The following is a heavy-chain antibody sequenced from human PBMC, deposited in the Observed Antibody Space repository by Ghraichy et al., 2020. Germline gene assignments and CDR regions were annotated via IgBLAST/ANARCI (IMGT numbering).Heavy chain of an antibody. V-gene: IGHV3-7*01. CDR3: AKNIVATGKNLYYYYGMDV. CDR1: GFSFSGYW. Sequence: GALRLSCAASGFSFSGYWMSWVRQAPGKGLEWVASIKQDGSEKIYVDSVKGRFTISRDNARNSLYLQMNSLRAEDTAMYYCAKNIVATGKNLYYYYGMDVWGQGTTVTVSS. J-gene: IGHJ6*02. D-gene: IGHD5-12*01. CDR2: IKQDGSEK.